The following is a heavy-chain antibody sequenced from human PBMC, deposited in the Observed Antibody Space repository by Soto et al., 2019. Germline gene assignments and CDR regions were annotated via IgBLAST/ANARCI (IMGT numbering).Heavy chain of an antibody. CDR3: ARGRYGIAVAGTVCAYDV. CDR1: GYTFTSYD. J-gene: IGHJ3*01. V-gene: IGHV1-8*01. Sequence: SVKVSCKASGYTFTSYDINWVRQATGQGLEWMGWMNPNSGNTGYAQKFQGRVTMTRNTSISTAYMELSSLRSEDTAVYDFARGRYGIAVAGTVCAYDVGRQGTRVTV. CDR2: MNPNSGNT. D-gene: IGHD6-19*01.